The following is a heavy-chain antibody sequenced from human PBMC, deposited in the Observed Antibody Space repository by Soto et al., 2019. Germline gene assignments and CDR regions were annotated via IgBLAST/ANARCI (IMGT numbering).Heavy chain of an antibody. CDR2: IKHDGSEE. J-gene: IGHJ6*03. CDR3: VMSIAARVYYYYYMDV. D-gene: IGHD6-6*01. CDR1: GFTFSHYW. V-gene: IGHV3-7*01. Sequence: EVQLVESGGGLVQPGGSLRVSCSASGFTFSHYWMTWVRQAPGRGLEWVANIKHDGSEEYYVDSVTGRFTISRDNAKKSLYLQMNSLRDEDTAVYYCVMSIAARVYYYYYMDVWGKGTTVTVSS.